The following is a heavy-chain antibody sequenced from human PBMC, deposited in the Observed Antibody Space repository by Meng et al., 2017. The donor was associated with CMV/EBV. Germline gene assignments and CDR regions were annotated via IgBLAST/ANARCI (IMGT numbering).Heavy chain of an antibody. CDR2: INPNSGGT. D-gene: IGHD3-22*01. Sequence: ASVKVSCKASGYTFTGYYMHWVRQAPGQGLEWMGWINPNSGGTNYAHKFQGRVTMTRDTSISTAYMELSRLRSDDTAVYYCARDAAIIVGHYWGQGTLVTVSS. CDR3: ARDAAIIVGHY. V-gene: IGHV1-2*07. J-gene: IGHJ4*02. CDR1: GYTFTGYY.